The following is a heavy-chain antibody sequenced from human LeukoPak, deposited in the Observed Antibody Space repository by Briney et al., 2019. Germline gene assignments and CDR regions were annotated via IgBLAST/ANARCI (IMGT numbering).Heavy chain of an antibody. CDR3: ARAGSGSYYLDAFDI. D-gene: IGHD3-10*01. V-gene: IGHV3-20*04. J-gene: IGHJ3*02. CDR1: GFTFDDYG. Sequence: PGGSLRLSCAASGFTFDDYGMSWVRQAPGKGLQWVSGISWNGAGRNYADSVKGRFTISRDNAKNSLHLQMNILRAEDTALYYCARAGSGSYYLDAFDIWGQGTMVTVSS. CDR2: ISWNGAGR.